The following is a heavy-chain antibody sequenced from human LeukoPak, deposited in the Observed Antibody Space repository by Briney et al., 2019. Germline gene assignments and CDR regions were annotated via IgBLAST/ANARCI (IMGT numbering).Heavy chain of an antibody. V-gene: IGHV4-4*07. CDR3: ARDQEEEAHDY. CDR2: IYTSGST. Sequence: PSETLSLTCTVSGGSISSYYWSWIRQPAGKGLEWIGRIYTSGSTNYDPSLKSRVTMSVDTSKSQFSLKLSSVTAADTAVYYCARDQEEEAHDYWGQGTLVTVSS. J-gene: IGHJ4*02. CDR1: GGSISSYY.